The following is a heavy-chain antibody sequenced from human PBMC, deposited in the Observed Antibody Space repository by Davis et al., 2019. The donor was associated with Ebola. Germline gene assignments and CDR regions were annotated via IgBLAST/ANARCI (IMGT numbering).Heavy chain of an antibody. CDR3: ARDQGTTGDYYYYGMDV. J-gene: IGHJ6*02. CDR1: GYTFTSCD. V-gene: IGHV1-8*01. D-gene: IGHD4-11*01. Sequence: ASVKVSCKASGYTFTSCDINWVRQATGQGLEWMGWMNPNSGNTGYAQKFQGRVTMTRDTSISTAYMELSRLRSDDTAVYYCARDQGTTGDYYYYGMDVWGQGTTVTVSS. CDR2: MNPNSGNT.